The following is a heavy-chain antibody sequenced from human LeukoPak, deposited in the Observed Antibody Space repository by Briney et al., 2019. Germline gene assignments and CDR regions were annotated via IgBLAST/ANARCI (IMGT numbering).Heavy chain of an antibody. CDR2: IYSGGST. D-gene: IGHD6-19*01. CDR3: ARLSRSGWFYDY. J-gene: IGHJ4*02. CDR1: GFTVSSNY. V-gene: IGHV3-66*01. Sequence: GGSLRLSCAASGFTVSSNYMSWVRQALGKGLEWVSVIYSGGSTYYADSVKGRFTISRDNPKNTLYLQMNSLRAEDTAVYYCARLSRSGWFYDYWGQGTLVTVSS.